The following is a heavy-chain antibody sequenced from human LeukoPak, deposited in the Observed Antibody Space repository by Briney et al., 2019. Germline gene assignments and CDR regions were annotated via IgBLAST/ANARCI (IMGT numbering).Heavy chain of an antibody. V-gene: IGHV4-61*10. Sequence: SETLSLTCTVSGGSISSGSYYWSWIRQPAGKGLEWIGYIYCSGSTNYNPSLKSRVTISVDTSKNQFSLKPSSVTAADTAVYYCARERPNYYDSSGIDYWGQGTLVTVSS. J-gene: IGHJ4*02. CDR1: GGSISSGSYY. CDR2: IYCSGST. CDR3: ARERPNYYDSSGIDY. D-gene: IGHD3-22*01.